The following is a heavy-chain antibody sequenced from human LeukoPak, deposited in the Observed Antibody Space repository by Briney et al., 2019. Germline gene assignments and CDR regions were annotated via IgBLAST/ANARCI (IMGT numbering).Heavy chain of an antibody. Sequence: GGSLRLSCAASGFTFSSYWMSWVRQAPGKGLEWVANIKQDGSEKYYVDSVKGRFTISRDNAKNSLYLQMNSLRAEDTAVYYCARGGLLEWTTTKNWGQGTLVTVSS. CDR3: ARGGLLEWTTTKN. J-gene: IGHJ4*02. CDR2: IKQDGSEK. CDR1: GFTFSSYW. V-gene: IGHV3-7*01. D-gene: IGHD3-3*01.